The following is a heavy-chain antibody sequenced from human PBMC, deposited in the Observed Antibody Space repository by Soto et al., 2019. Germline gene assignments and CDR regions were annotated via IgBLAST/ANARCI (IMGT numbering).Heavy chain of an antibody. CDR1: GGSISSGGYS. V-gene: IGHV4-30-2*01. CDR3: ARRYGRAFDY. D-gene: IGHD1-1*01. CDR2: IYHSGST. Sequence: SETLSLTCAVSGGSISSGGYSWSWIRQPPGKGLEWIGYIYHSGSTYYNPSLKSRVTISVDRSKNQFSLKLSSVTAADTAVYYCARRYGRAFDYWGQGTLVTVSS. J-gene: IGHJ4*02.